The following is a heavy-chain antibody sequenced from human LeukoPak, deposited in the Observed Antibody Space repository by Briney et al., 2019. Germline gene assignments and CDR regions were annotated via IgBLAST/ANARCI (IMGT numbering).Heavy chain of an antibody. CDR2: ISSDGKTQ. CDR1: GFIFSNYA. D-gene: IGHD1-26*01. J-gene: IGHJ3*02. CDR3: ARRRIVGPTDDAFDI. Sequence: GGPLRLSCAASGFIFSNYAMHWVRQAPGKGLEWAVVISSDGKTQYYADSVKGRFTISRDNSKNTLYLQMNSLTADDTAIYYCARRRIVGPTDDAFDIWGQGTMVTLSS. V-gene: IGHV3-30*04.